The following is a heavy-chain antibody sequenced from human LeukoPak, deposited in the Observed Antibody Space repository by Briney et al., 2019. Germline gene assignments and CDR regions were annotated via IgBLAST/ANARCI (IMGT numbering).Heavy chain of an antibody. CDR1: GGTFSSYA. V-gene: IGHV1-69*05. CDR3: ASRDGYNSNLDY. Sequence: SVKVSCKASGGTFSSYAISWVRQAPGQGLEWMGGIIPIFGTANYAQKFQGRVTITTDGSTSTAYMELSSLRSEDTAVYYCASRDGYNSNLDYWGQGTLVTVSS. CDR2: IIPIFGTA. J-gene: IGHJ4*02. D-gene: IGHD5-24*01.